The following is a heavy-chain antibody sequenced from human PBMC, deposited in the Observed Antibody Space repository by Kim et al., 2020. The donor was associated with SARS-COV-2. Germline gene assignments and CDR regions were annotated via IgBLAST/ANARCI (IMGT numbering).Heavy chain of an antibody. J-gene: IGHJ3*02. Sequence: YADSVKGRFTISRDKAKNTLYLQMNSLGDEDRAVYYCASPGFGEFEAFDIWGQGTMVTVSS. V-gene: IGHV3-48*02. CDR3: ASPGFGEFEAFDI. D-gene: IGHD3-10*01.